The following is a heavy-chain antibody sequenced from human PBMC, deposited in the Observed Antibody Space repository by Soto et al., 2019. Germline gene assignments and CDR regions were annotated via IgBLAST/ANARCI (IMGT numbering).Heavy chain of an antibody. V-gene: IGHV1-69*05. J-gene: IGHJ6*02. CDR2: IIPIFGTA. D-gene: IGHD1-1*01. CDR3: ASAVRVRNGMDV. CDR1: GGTFSSYA. Sequence: ASVKVSCKASGGTFSSYAISWVRQAPGQGLEWMGGIIPIFGTANYAQKIQGRVTMIIDTSTSTAYMELRSLRSDDTAVYYCASAVRVRNGMDVWGQGTTVTVSS.